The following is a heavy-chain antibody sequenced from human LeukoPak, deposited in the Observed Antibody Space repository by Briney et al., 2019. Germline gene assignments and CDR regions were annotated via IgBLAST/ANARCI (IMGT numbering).Heavy chain of an antibody. D-gene: IGHD3-16*01. Sequence: GGSLRLSCAASEFTFTNFWMSWVRQAPGKGLEWVANTNRDGSEKYYVDSVKGRVTISRDNAMNFLYLQLNSLRVDDTAVYYCARDFGLGDYWGQGTLVTVSS. CDR2: TNRDGSEK. V-gene: IGHV3-7*01. CDR1: EFTFTNFW. CDR3: ARDFGLGDY. J-gene: IGHJ4*02.